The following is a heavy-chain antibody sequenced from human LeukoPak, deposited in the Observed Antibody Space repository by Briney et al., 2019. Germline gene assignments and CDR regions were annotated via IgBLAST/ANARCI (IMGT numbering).Heavy chain of an antibody. Sequence: GAPVKVSFKASGYTFTSYYRHWVRQAPGQGLEGMGIINPTGGSTSYAQKFQGRVTVTRDTSTSTVYMELSSLSSEDTAVYYCARDWSAVAVHDAFDIWGQGTMVTVSS. CDR2: INPTGGST. J-gene: IGHJ3*02. CDR1: GYTFTSYY. V-gene: IGHV1-46*01. D-gene: IGHD6-19*01. CDR3: ARDWSAVAVHDAFDI.